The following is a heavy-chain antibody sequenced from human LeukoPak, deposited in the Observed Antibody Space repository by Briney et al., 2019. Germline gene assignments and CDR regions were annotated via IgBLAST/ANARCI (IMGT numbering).Heavy chain of an antibody. J-gene: IGHJ4*02. V-gene: IGHV3-23*01. Sequence: GGSLRLSCTASGLIFRNYAMTWVRQAPRKGLEWVSTISGDGTGKFYADSVKGRFTISRDNSKNTHYLQMSSLRAEDTGIYYCAKGGHYSFFDYWGQGTLVTVSS. CDR1: GLIFRNYA. CDR2: ISGDGTGK. D-gene: IGHD4-11*01. CDR3: AKGGHYSFFDY.